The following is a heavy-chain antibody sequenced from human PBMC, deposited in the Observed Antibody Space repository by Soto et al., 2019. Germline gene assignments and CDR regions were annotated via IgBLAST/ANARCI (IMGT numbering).Heavy chain of an antibody. J-gene: IGHJ6*03. CDR2: ISNNGAHT. CDR3: ARRGYGSRWPNVYMDV. Sequence: ESGGGLVQPGGSLRLSCAASGFTFSNYEMHWVRQAPGKGLEYVSGISNNGAHTDYAKSMKGRFTISRDNSENTLYLQMGSLRAEDMALYYCARRGYGSRWPNVYMDVWGKGTTVTVSS. D-gene: IGHD6-13*01. CDR1: GFTFSNYE. V-gene: IGHV3-64*01.